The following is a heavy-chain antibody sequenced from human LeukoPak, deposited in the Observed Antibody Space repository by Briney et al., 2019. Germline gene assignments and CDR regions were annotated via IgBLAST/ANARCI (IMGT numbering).Heavy chain of an antibody. D-gene: IGHD2-15*01. V-gene: IGHV3-30*18. CDR3: AKITLVASTPFDY. J-gene: IGHJ4*02. Sequence: PGGSLRLSCAASEFTFSIYGMHWVRQAPGKGLEWVSVISNDGSKKYYADSVKGRFTISRDNSKNTLSLLMNSLSTEDTAVYYCAKITLVASTPFDYWGQGTLVTVSS. CDR2: ISNDGSKK. CDR1: EFTFSIYG.